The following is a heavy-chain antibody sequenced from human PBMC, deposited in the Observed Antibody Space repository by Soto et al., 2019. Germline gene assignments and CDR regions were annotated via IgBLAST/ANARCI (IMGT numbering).Heavy chain of an antibody. CDR3: ARERTFGDNKHNYMDV. V-gene: IGHV3-33*01. CDR2: IWSDGSNE. Sequence: QVQLVESGGGVVQPGRSLRLSCAASEFTFSRHGMHWVRQAPGKGRQWVGVIWSDGSNEVYADSVKGRFIISRDTSKNILYLQMNSLRAEDTAVYYCARERTFGDNKHNYMDVWGTGITVTVSS. CDR1: EFTFSRHG. D-gene: IGHD3-10*01. J-gene: IGHJ6*03.